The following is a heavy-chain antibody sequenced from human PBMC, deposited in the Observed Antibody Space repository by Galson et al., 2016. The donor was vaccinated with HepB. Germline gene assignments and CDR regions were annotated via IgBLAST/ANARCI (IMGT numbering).Heavy chain of an antibody. CDR3: ARDEGYHGMDV. CDR2: IYHFGST. V-gene: IGHV4-31*03. Sequence: TLSLTCTVSGDSFSGGLYYWSWIRQHPVKGLEWIATIYHFGSTYYNPSLQSRVTISVDTSKNQFYLRLTSLTAADTAVYFCARDEGYHGMDVWGQGTTVIVSS. CDR1: GDSFSGGLYY. J-gene: IGHJ6*02.